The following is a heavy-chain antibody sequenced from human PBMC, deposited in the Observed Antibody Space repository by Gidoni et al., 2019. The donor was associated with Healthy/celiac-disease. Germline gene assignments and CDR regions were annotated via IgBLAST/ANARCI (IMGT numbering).Heavy chain of an antibody. J-gene: IGHJ4*02. CDR2: IYYSGST. CDR3: ARSPSLAGFDY. V-gene: IGHV4-39*01. CDR1: GGSISSSSYY. D-gene: IGHD3-16*02. Sequence: QLQLQESGPGLVKPSETLSLTCTVSGGSISSSSYYWGWLRQPPGKGLEWIGSIYYSGSTYYNPSLKSRVTISVDTSKNQFSLKLSSVTAADTAVYYCARSPSLAGFDYWGQGTLVTVSS.